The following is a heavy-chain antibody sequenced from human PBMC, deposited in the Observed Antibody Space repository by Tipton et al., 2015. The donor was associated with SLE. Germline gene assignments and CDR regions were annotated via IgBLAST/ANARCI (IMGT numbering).Heavy chain of an antibody. D-gene: IGHD2-2*02. CDR3: ARGPRQPVVVVPAAITYYFYYMDV. Sequence: AGLVKPSETLSLTCAVYGGSFSGYYWSWIRQPPGKGLEWIGEINHSGSTNYNPSLKSRVTISVDTSKNQFSLKLSSVTAADTAVYYCARGPRQPVVVVPAAITYYFYYMDVWGKGTTVTVSS. CDR2: INHSGST. V-gene: IGHV4-34*01. CDR1: GGSFSGYY. J-gene: IGHJ6*03.